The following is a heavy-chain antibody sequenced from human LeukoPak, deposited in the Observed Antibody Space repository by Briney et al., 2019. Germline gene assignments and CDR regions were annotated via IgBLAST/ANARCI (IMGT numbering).Heavy chain of an antibody. V-gene: IGHV4-30-2*01. CDR2: IYHSGST. J-gene: IGHJ4*02. CDR3: ASGYYDSSGYLFDY. D-gene: IGHD3-22*01. CDR1: GGSISSGGYS. Sequence: SETLSLTCAVSGGSISSGGYSWSWIRQPPGKGLEWIGYIYHSGSTYYNPSLKSRVTISVDRTKNQFSLKLSSVTAADTAVYYCASGYYDSSGYLFDYWGQGTLVTVSS.